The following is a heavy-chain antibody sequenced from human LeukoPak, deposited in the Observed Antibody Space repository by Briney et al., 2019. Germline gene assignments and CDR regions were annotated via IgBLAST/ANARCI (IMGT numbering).Heavy chain of an antibody. Sequence: GGSLRLSCAASGFTFSSYAMSGAPQAPGKGWEWVSAISGSGGSTYYADSVKGRFTISRDNSKNTLYLQMNSLRAEDTAVYYCARVPADWGPDYWGQGTLVTVSS. V-gene: IGHV3-23*01. CDR1: GFTFSSYA. CDR2: ISGSGGST. D-gene: IGHD7-27*01. J-gene: IGHJ4*02. CDR3: ARVPADWGPDY.